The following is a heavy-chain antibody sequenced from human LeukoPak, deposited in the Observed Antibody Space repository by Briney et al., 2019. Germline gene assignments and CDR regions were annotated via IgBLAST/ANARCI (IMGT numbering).Heavy chain of an antibody. CDR1: GYTLTSYD. Sequence: ASVKVSCKASGYTLTSYDINWVRQATGQGLEWMGWMNPNSGNTGYAQKFQGRVTITRNTSISTAYMELSSLRSEDTAVYYCARGEEQLGFDPWGQGTLVTVSS. D-gene: IGHD6-6*01. CDR2: MNPNSGNT. V-gene: IGHV1-8*01. CDR3: ARGEEQLGFDP. J-gene: IGHJ5*02.